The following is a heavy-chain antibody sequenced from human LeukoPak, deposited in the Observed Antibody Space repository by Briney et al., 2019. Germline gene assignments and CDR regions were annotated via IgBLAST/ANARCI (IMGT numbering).Heavy chain of an antibody. CDR1: GYTFTGYY. Sequence: ASVKVSCKASGYTFTGYYMHWVRQVPGQGLEWMGWINPNNGGTNYVQKFQGWVTMTRDTSISTAYMELSRLRSDDTAVYYCARARCEEYDILTGYYSDFYYGMDVWGQGTTVTVSS. CDR3: ARARCEEYDILTGYYSDFYYGMDV. J-gene: IGHJ6*02. D-gene: IGHD3-9*01. CDR2: INPNNGGT. V-gene: IGHV1-2*04.